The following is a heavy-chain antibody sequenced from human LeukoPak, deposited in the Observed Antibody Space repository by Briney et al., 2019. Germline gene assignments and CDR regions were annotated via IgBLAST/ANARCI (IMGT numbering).Heavy chain of an antibody. CDR3: AKDHSLDYYDSSGYPFDY. J-gene: IGHJ4*02. CDR2: ISGSGGST. V-gene: IGHV3-23*01. D-gene: IGHD3-22*01. CDR1: GFTFSSYG. Sequence: GGSLRLSCAASGFTFSSYGMSWVRQAPGKGLEWVSAISGSGGSTYYADSVKGRFTISRDNSKSTLYLQMNSLRAEDTAVYYCAKDHSLDYYDSSGYPFDYWGQGTLVTVSS.